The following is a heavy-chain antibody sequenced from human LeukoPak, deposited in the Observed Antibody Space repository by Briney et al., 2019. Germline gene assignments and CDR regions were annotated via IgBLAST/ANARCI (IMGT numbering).Heavy chain of an antibody. J-gene: IGHJ5*02. CDR1: GITFSTYA. CDR3: AKEEYDSGWYKWFGP. Sequence: GGSLRLSCAASGITFSTYAMTWVRQAPGKGLEWVSSINYSGSGTFYADSVKGRFTISRDNSKDTLYLQMSNLRVEDMAVYYCAKEEYDSGWYKWFGPWGQGTLVTVSS. CDR2: INYSGSGT. D-gene: IGHD6-19*01. V-gene: IGHV3-23*01.